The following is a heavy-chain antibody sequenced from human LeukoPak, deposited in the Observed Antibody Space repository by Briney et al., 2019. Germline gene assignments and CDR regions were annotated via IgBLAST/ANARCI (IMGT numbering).Heavy chain of an antibody. CDR3: ATDLSSSSSRLSQYNWFDP. D-gene: IGHD6-6*01. Sequence: ASVKVSCKVSGYTLTELSMHWVRQAPGKGLEWMRGFDPEDGETIYAQKFQGRVTMTEDTSTDTAYMELSSLRSEDTAVYYCATDLSSSSSRLSQYNWFDPWGQGTLVTVSS. J-gene: IGHJ5*02. CDR1: GYTLTELS. V-gene: IGHV1-24*01. CDR2: FDPEDGET.